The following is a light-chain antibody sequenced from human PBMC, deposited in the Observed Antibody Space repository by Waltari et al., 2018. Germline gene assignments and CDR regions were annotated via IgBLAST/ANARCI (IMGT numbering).Light chain of an antibody. V-gene: IGKV1-5*03. J-gene: IGKJ1*01. CDR2: RTS. CDR3: QQYNTDLGT. CDR1: QSISTW. Sequence: DIQMTQSPSTLSASVGDRVIITCRASQSISTWLAWYQQKAGKAPKLLIYRTSTLESGVPPRFIGSGSGTEFTLTITSLQPDDFATYYCQQYNTDLGTFGQGTKVEIK.